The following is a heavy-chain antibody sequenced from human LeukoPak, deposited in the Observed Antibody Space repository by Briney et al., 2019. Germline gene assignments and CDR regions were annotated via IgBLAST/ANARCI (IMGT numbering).Heavy chain of an antibody. CDR2: ISWNSGYI. CDR1: GFTFDEYA. J-gene: IGHJ4*02. V-gene: IGHV3-9*01. Sequence: GGSLRLSCAASGFTFDEYAMHWVRQVPGKGLEWVSSISWNSGYIVYEDSVKGRFTVSRDNAKTSLYLQMNSLRPEDTALYYCAKGGGNRGFKASNYFDYWGQGTLVTVSS. D-gene: IGHD4-23*01. CDR3: AKGGGNRGFKASNYFDY.